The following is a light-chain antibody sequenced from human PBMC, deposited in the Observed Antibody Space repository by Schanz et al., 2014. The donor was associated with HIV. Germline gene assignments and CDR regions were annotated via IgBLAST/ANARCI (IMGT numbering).Light chain of an antibody. V-gene: IGKV3-20*01. Sequence: EIVLTQSPGTLSLSPRERTTLSCRASQSVSSNYLAWYQHKPGQAPRLLIYGTSSRAPGIPDRFSGSGSGTDFTLTISRLEPEDVAVYYCQQYGSSPKTFGQGTKLEI. J-gene: IGKJ2*01. CDR2: GTS. CDR1: QSVSSNY. CDR3: QQYGSSPKT.